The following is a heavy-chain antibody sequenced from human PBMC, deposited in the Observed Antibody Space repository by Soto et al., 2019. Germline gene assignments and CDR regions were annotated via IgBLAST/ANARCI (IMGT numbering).Heavy chain of an antibody. Sequence: EVQLAESGGGMVQPGGSLRLSCVASGFTFSSYDMHWVRQAPGKGLEYVSSISSNGGTTYYGNSVKCRFTISRDNSKNTLYLQMGSLRAVDMAVYYCVRRVSGNYDYWGQGTLVTVSS. V-gene: IGHV3-64*01. CDR2: ISSNGGTT. CDR3: VRRVSGNYDY. J-gene: IGHJ4*02. D-gene: IGHD1-7*01. CDR1: GFTFSSYD.